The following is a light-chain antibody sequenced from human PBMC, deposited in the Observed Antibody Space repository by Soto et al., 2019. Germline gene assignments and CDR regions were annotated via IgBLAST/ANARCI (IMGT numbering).Light chain of an antibody. CDR1: QSVSSN. CDR3: QQYNNWPLT. J-gene: IGKJ5*01. CDR2: GAS. V-gene: IGKV3D-15*01. Sequence: IVLTQSPATLSVSPGERATLYCGASQSVSSNLAWHQQRPGQAPRLLIYGASTRATCVPARFSGGGSGTEFTLTITSLQSEDFAVYWCQQYNNWPLTFGPGTRLEIK.